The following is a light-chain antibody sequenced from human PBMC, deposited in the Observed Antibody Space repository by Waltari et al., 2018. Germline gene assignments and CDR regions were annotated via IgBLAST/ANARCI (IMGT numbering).Light chain of an antibody. Sequence: DIQMTQSPSTLSASVGDRVTLTCRASRSVSSWLAWYQQIPGKAPKLLIHKASSLASGVPSRFSGSGSGTEFNLTISSLQPDDFATYYCQHYDSYSWAFGHGTKVEIK. CDR2: KAS. CDR3: QHYDSYSWA. V-gene: IGKV1-5*03. CDR1: RSVSSW. J-gene: IGKJ1*01.